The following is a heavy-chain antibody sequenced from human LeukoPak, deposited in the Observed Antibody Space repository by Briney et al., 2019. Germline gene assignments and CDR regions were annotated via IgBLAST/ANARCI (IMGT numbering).Heavy chain of an antibody. V-gene: IGHV1-24*01. CDR3: ATGRPPMATECYFDY. J-gene: IGHJ4*02. CDR1: GYTLTELS. D-gene: IGHD3-10*01. CDR2: FDPEDGET. Sequence: EASVKVSCKVSGYTLTELSMHWVRQAPGKGLEWMGGFDPEDGETIYAQKFQGRVTMTEDTSTDTAYMELSSLRSEDTAVYYCATGRPPMATECYFDYWGQGTLVTVSS.